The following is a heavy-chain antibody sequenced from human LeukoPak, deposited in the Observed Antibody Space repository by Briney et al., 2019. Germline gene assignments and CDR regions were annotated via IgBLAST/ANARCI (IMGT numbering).Heavy chain of an antibody. V-gene: IGHV3-74*01. Sequence: GGSLRLSCAASGFTFSSYWMHWVRQAPGKGLVWVSRINSDGSSTSYADSVKGRFTISRDNAKNTLYLQMNSLRAEDTAVYYCARHNHKHIVVVPAASTYFDYWGQGTLVTVSS. CDR2: INSDGSST. CDR1: GFTFSSYW. J-gene: IGHJ4*02. D-gene: IGHD2-2*01. CDR3: ARHNHKHIVVVPAASTYFDY.